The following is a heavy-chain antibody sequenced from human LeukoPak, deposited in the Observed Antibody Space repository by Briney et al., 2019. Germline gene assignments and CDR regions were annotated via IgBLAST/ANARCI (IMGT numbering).Heavy chain of an antibody. CDR2: IYTSGST. CDR1: GGSISTCY. J-gene: IGHJ5*02. CDR3: ARSEYHCSSTSCYATWFDP. Sequence: PSETLSLTCTVSGGSISTCYWSWIRQPAGKGLGWIGRIYTSGSTNYNPSLKSRVTMSVDTSKNQFSLKLSSVTAADTAVYYCARSEYHCSSTSCYATWFDPWGQGTLVTVSS. D-gene: IGHD2-2*01. V-gene: IGHV4-4*07.